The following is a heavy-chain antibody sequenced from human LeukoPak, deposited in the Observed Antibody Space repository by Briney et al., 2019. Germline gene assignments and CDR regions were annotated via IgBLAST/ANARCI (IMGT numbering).Heavy chain of an antibody. CDR1: GYTFTSYD. V-gene: IGHV1-8*01. J-gene: IGHJ4*02. D-gene: IGHD1-26*01. Sequence: ASVKVSCKASGYTFTSYDINWVRQATGQGLEWMGWMNPNSGNTGYAQKFQGRVTMTRNTSISTAYMELSSLRAEDTAVYYCAKSPVGAIHFDYWGQGTLVTVSS. CDR2: MNPNSGNT. CDR3: AKSPVGAIHFDY.